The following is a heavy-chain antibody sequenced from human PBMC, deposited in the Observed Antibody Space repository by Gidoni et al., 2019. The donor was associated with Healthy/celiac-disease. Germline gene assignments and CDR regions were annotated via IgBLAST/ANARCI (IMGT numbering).Heavy chain of an antibody. D-gene: IGHD3-10*01. CDR3: AKGRYYGSGSYYKTPFDY. CDR1: GFTFSSYA. CDR2: ISGSGGST. V-gene: IGHV3-23*01. J-gene: IGHJ4*02. Sequence: EVQLLESGGGLVQPGGSLRLSCAASGFTFSSYAMSWVRQAPGKGLEWVSAISGSGGSTYYADSVKGRFTISRDNSKNTLYLQMNSLRAEDTAVYYCAKGRYYGSGSYYKTPFDYWGQGTLVTVSS.